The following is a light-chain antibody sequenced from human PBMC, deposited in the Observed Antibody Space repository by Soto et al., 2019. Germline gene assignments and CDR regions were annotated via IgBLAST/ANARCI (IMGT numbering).Light chain of an antibody. J-gene: IGLJ1*01. CDR3: SSYTTSSTYV. CDR1: SRDVGSYNL. Sequence: QSVLTQPASVSGSPGQWITISCTGTSRDVGSYNLVSWYQLHPGKAPKLMIYEVSNRPSGISNRFSGSKSDNTASLTISGLQAADEADYYCSSYTTSSTYVLGTGTKV. V-gene: IGLV2-14*02. CDR2: EVS.